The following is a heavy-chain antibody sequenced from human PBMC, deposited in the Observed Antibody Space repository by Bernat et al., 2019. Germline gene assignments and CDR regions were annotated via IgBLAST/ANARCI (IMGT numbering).Heavy chain of an antibody. J-gene: IGHJ6*03. V-gene: IGHV3-11*05. Sequence: QVQLVESGGGLVKPGGSLRLSCAASGFTFSDYYMSWIRQAPGKGLDRGSCISSSSSYTNYADSVKGRFTISRDNAKNSLYLQMNSLRAEDTAVYYCARGTSTSAPYMDVWGKGTTVTVSS. CDR3: ARGTSTSAPYMDV. CDR1: GFTFSDYY. CDR2: ISSSSSYT.